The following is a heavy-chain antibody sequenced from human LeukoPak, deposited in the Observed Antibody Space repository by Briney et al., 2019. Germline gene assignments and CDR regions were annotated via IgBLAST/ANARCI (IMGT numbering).Heavy chain of an antibody. D-gene: IGHD1-1*01. CDR2: IKSKTDGGTT. CDR3: TTSPRLDRFDY. J-gene: IGHJ4*02. V-gene: IGHV3-15*01. CDR1: GFTFSNAW. Sequence: GGSLRLSCAASGFTFSNAWMSWVRQAPGKGPEWVGRIKSKTDGGTTDYAAPVKGRFTISRDDSKNTLYLQMNSLKTEDTAVYYCTTSPRLDRFDYWGQGTLVTVSS.